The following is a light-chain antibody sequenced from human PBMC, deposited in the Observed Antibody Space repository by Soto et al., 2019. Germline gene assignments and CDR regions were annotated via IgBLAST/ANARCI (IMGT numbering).Light chain of an antibody. CDR1: QSVANSY. Sequence: EIVLTQSPGTQSLSPGERATLSCRASQSVANSYLAWYQQKPGQAPRLLIYGASSRATGIPDRVSGSGSGTDFTLTISRLESEDFAVYYCQQYGTLITVGQGTRLEIK. J-gene: IGKJ5*01. CDR3: QQYGTLIT. V-gene: IGKV3-20*01. CDR2: GAS.